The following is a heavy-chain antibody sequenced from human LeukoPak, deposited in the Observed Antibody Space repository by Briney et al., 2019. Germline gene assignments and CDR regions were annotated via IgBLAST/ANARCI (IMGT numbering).Heavy chain of an antibody. D-gene: IGHD2-15*01. CDR3: AREDPPYCSGGSCYPFDY. V-gene: IGHV1-2*02. CDR2: INPNSGGT. CDR1: GYTFTGYY. J-gene: IGHJ4*02. Sequence: ASVKVSCKASGYTFTGYYMLWVRQAPGQGLEWMGWINPNSGGTNYAQKFQGRATMTRDTSISTAYMELSRLRSDDTAVYYCAREDPPYCSGGSCYPFDYWGQGTLVTVSS.